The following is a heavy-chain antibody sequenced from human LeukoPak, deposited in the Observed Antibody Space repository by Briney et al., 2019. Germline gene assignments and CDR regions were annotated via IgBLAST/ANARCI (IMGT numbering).Heavy chain of an antibody. CDR3: ARVYSSGWSY. CDR2: ISSSGPTI. CDR1: GFIFSAYE. D-gene: IGHD6-19*01. Sequence: GGSLRLSCAASGFIFSAYEMNWDRQAPGKGLEWVSYISSSGPTIYYADSVKGRFTISRDNAKKSLYLQMNSLRAEDTAVYYCARVYSSGWSYWGQGTLVTVSS. V-gene: IGHV3-48*03. J-gene: IGHJ4*02.